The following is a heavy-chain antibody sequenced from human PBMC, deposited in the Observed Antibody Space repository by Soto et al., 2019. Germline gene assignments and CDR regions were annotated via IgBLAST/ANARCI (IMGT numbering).Heavy chain of an antibody. Sequence: QVQLQESGPGLVKPSETLSLTCTVSGGSISTYYWDWIRQPPGKELEWSGYTHYSGNTNYHPSLRSRVTISLDTSRKQFSLKLSSVTAADTAIYYCARHTVTIRAGFDYWGQGALVTVSS. D-gene: IGHD4-17*01. J-gene: IGHJ4*02. V-gene: IGHV4-59*01. CDR1: GGSISTYY. CDR3: ARHTVTIRAGFDY. CDR2: THYSGNT.